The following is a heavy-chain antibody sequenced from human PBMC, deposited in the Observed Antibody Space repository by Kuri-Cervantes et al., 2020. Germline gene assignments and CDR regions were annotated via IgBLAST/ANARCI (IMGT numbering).Heavy chain of an antibody. CDR3: ARVGRLGQARGGSWFDP. CDR2: IVVGSGNT. D-gene: IGHD1-26*01. Sequence: SVKVSCKASGFTFTSSAVQWVRQARGQRLEWIGWIVVGSGNTNYAQKFQGRVTMTRDTSISTAYMELSRLRSDDTAVYYCARVGRLGQARGGSWFDPWGQGTLVTVSS. J-gene: IGHJ5*02. V-gene: IGHV1-58*01. CDR1: GFTFTSSA.